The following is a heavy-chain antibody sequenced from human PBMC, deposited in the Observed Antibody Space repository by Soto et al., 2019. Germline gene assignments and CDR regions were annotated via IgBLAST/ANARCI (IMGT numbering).Heavy chain of an antibody. CDR3: ESHWTWLLHSDY. J-gene: IGHJ4*02. V-gene: IGHV4-39*01. D-gene: IGHD3-22*01. CDR1: GGSISNSNYY. CDR2: IYYTGNT. Sequence: QLQLQESGQGLVKPSETLSLTCTVSGGSISNSNYYWAWIRQPPGTGLEWIGSIYYTGNTYYNPSLNSRVTVSVDMSKNQSSLVLRSVTATDPSVYFCESHWTWLLHSDYRGQGTLVTVST.